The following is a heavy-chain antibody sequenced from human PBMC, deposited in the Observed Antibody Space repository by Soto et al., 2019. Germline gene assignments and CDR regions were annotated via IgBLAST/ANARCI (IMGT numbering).Heavy chain of an antibody. D-gene: IGHD3-22*01. J-gene: IGHJ1*01. Sequence: SETLSLTCTVSGGSISSYYWSWIRQPPGKGLEWIGYIYYSGSTNYNPSLKSRVTISVDTSKNQFSLKLSSVTAADTAVYYCARLDSSGYYSGRYFQHWGQGTLVTVSS. V-gene: IGHV4-59*01. CDR1: GGSISSYY. CDR3: ARLDSSGYYSGRYFQH. CDR2: IYYSGST.